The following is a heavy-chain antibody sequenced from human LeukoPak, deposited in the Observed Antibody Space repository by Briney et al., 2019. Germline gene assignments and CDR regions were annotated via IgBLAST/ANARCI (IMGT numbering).Heavy chain of an antibody. J-gene: IGHJ4*02. V-gene: IGHV3-21*01. CDR2: ISSSSTYI. Sequence: GGSLRLSCAASGFTFSSYSMNWVRQAPGKGLEWVSSISSSSTYIYYADSVKGRFTISRDNAKNSLYLQMNSPRAEDTAVYYCARVDGFQFDYWGQGTLVTVSS. CDR1: GFTFSSYS. D-gene: IGHD5-24*01. CDR3: ARVDGFQFDY.